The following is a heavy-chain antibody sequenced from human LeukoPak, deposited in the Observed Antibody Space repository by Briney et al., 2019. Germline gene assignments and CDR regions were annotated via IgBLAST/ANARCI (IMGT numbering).Heavy chain of an antibody. V-gene: IGHV3-23*01. Sequence: GGSLRLSCAASGFTFSSFAMTWVRQAPGKGREWVSSISGSGGSTYYADSVQGRFTISRDNSKNTLYLQMNSLRAEDTAVYYCAKYLGSGTSFDDWGQGTLVTVSS. J-gene: IGHJ4*02. D-gene: IGHD3-10*01. CDR2: ISGSGGST. CDR3: AKYLGSGTSFDD. CDR1: GFTFSSFA.